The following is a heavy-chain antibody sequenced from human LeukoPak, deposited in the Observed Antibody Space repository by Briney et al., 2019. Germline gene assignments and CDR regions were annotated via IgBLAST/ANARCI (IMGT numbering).Heavy chain of an antibody. CDR1: GFTFSSYE. D-gene: IGHD6-19*01. Sequence: GGSLRLSRAASGFTFSSYEMNWVRQAPGKGLEWVSYISSSGSTIYYADSVKGRFTISRDNAKNSLYLQMNSLRAEDTAVYYCARAYSSGWYFLFDYWGQGTLVTVSS. CDR3: ARAYSSGWYFLFDY. J-gene: IGHJ4*02. V-gene: IGHV3-48*03. CDR2: ISSSGSTI.